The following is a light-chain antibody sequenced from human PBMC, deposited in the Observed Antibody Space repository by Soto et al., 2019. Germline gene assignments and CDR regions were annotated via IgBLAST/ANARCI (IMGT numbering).Light chain of an antibody. Sequence: IVMTQSPATLSVSPGERATLSCRASQSISNNLAWYQQQPGQTPRLLIYGAPTTATGIPARFSGSGTGTEFTLTIDTLQSEDFAVYYCQQYHNWLPITFGQGTRLEIK. CDR2: GAP. J-gene: IGKJ5*01. CDR1: QSISNN. CDR3: QQYHNWLPIT. V-gene: IGKV3-15*01.